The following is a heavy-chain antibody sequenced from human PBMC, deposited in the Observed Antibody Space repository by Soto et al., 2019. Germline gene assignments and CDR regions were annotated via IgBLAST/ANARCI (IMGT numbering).Heavy chain of an antibody. Sequence: ETLSLTCTVSGGSISNFYWSWIRQPPGKGLEWIGCIYYSGSTNYNPSLKSRVTISVDTSKNQFSLKLTSVTAADTAVYYCARDKITGLFDYWGQGTLVTVS. CDR3: ARDKITGLFDY. D-gene: IGHD2-8*02. CDR2: IYYSGST. CDR1: GGSISNFY. J-gene: IGHJ4*02. V-gene: IGHV4-59*12.